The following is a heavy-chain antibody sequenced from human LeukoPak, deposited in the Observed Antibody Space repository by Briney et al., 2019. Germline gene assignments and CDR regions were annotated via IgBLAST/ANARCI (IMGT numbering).Heavy chain of an antibody. CDR1: GFTFSSYS. D-gene: IGHD6-19*01. CDR2: ISGSSSYI. V-gene: IGHV3-21*01. Sequence: PGGSLRLSCAASGFTFSSYSMNWVRQVPGKGLEWVSSISGSSSYIYYADSVKGRFTISRDNAKNSLYLQMDSLRAEDTAVYYCARDGSGWYFDYWGQGTLVTVSS. CDR3: ARDGSGWYFDY. J-gene: IGHJ4*02.